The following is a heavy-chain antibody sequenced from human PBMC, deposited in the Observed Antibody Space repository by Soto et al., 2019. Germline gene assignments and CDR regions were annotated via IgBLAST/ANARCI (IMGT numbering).Heavy chain of an antibody. CDR1: GGTFSSYA. CDR2: IIPIFGTA. CDR3: ARDPPVPITYCSSTSCHAYYYYGMDV. Sequence: GASVKVSCKASGGTFSSYAISWVRQAPGQGLEWMGGIIPIFGTANYAQKFQGRVTITADESTSTAYMELSSLRSEDTAVYYCARDPPVPITYCSSTSCHAYYYYGMDVWGQGTTVTVSS. D-gene: IGHD2-2*01. V-gene: IGHV1-69*13. J-gene: IGHJ6*02.